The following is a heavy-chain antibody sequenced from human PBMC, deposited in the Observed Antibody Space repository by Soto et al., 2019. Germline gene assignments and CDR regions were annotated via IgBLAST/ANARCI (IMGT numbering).Heavy chain of an antibody. CDR2: ISGSGGST. CDR1: GFTFSSYA. Sequence: EVQLLESGGGLVQPGGYPRLSCAASGFTFSSYAMRWVRQAPVKGLEWVSAISGSGGSTYYADSVKGRFTISRDNSKNTLYLQMNSLRAEDTAVYYCARRGSGSYYDYWGQGTLVIVSS. J-gene: IGHJ4*02. V-gene: IGHV3-23*01. D-gene: IGHD1-26*01. CDR3: ARRGSGSYYDY.